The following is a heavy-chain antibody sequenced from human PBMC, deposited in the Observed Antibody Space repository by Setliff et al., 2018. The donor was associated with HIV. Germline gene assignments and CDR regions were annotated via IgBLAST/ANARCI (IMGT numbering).Heavy chain of an antibody. D-gene: IGHD2-15*01. J-gene: IGHJ4*02. CDR1: GYSISSGYY. V-gene: IGHV4-38-2*02. Sequence: SETLSLTCTVSGYSISSGYYWGWIRQPPGKGLEWIGSIYQTGSTNYNPSLKSRVTVSLDMSKNQFSLKLTSVTAADTAVYYCARVDRCSGGSCYFIDYWGQGKLVTVSS. CDR2: IYQTGST. CDR3: ARVDRCSGGSCYFIDY.